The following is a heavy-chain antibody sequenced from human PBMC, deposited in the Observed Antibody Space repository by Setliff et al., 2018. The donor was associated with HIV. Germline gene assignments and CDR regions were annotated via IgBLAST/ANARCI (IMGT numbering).Heavy chain of an antibody. CDR3: ATLRRDHDSYGEYRDDVFDI. J-gene: IGHJ3*02. Sequence: SSETLSLTCTVSGGSISSYYWNWIRQPAGKGLEWIGRIYTSGSTNYNPSLKSRVTMSVDTSKNQFSLKLSSVTAADTAVYYCATLRRDHDSYGEYRDDVFDIWGQGTMVTVSS. V-gene: IGHV4-4*07. D-gene: IGHD4-17*01. CDR1: GGSISSYY. CDR2: IYTSGST.